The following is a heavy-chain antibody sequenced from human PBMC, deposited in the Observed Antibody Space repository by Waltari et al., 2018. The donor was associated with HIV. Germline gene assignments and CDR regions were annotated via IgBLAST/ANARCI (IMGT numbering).Heavy chain of an antibody. CDR1: GYTFTSFA. CDR3: ARLFRYSDAFDI. D-gene: IGHD4-4*01. J-gene: IGHJ3*02. Sequence: QVQLVQSGAEVKKPGASVTVSCKASGYTFTSFAMHWVRQPPGQRLEWMGWIKAGTGDTKYSQNFQGRVTFTRDTSASIAYMELSRLESEDTALYYCARLFRYSDAFDIWGHGTMVTVSP. CDR2: IKAGTGDT. V-gene: IGHV1-3*01.